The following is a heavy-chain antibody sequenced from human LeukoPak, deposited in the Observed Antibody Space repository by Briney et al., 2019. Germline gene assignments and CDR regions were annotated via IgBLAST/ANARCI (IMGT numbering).Heavy chain of an antibody. CDR1: GFTFSSYA. J-gene: IGHJ4*02. V-gene: IGHV3-23*01. CDR2: ISGSGGST. D-gene: IGHD3-3*01. CDR3: AELGGYDFWSGYPYNY. Sequence: GGSLRLSCAASGFTFSSYAMSWVRQAPGKGLEWVSAISGSGGSTYYADSVKGRFTISRDNSKNTLYLRMHSLRAEDTAVYYCAELGGYDFWSGYPYNYWGQGTLVTVSS.